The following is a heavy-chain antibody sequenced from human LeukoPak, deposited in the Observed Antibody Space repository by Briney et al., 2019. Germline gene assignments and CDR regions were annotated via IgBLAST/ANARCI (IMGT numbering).Heavy chain of an antibody. CDR3: VRAMSPLDTFNYQYAMDV. D-gene: IGHD5-24*01. V-gene: IGHV1-8*01. CDR2: MNPNSGNT. Sequence: ASVKVSCKASGYTFNNYDINWVRQAPGQGLEWMGWMNPNSGNTGYAQKFQGRFTLTRETFISTAYMELSSLRSDDTAVYYCVRAMSPLDTFNYQYAMDVWGQGTMVTVSS. CDR1: GYTFNNYD. J-gene: IGHJ6*02.